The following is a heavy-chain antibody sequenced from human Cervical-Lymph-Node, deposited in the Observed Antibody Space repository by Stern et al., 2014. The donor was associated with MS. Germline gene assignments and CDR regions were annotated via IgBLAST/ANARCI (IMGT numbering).Heavy chain of an antibody. J-gene: IGHJ5*02. CDR1: GG. CDR2: VTPFVGSS. Sequence: VQLVESGAEVKKPGSSVKVSCKASGGIRWVRQAPGQGLEYMGGVTPFVGSSHYAHKFQRRCTIPADTTTNQADWELSSRKAEATAVCYCARGGGDNWFDPWGQGTLVTVSS. V-gene: IGHV1-69*06. CDR3: ARGGGDNWFDP. D-gene: IGHD3-16*01.